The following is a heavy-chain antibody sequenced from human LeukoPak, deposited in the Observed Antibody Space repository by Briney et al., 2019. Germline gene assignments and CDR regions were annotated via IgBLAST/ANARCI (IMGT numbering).Heavy chain of an antibody. V-gene: IGHV4-59*08. CDR1: GGSIGSYY. D-gene: IGHD3-3*01. CDR2: IYYSGST. J-gene: IGHJ5*02. CDR3: ARHGSQRNYDFWSGPNWFDP. Sequence: SETLSLTCTASGGSIGSYYWSWIRQPPGKGLEWIGFIYYSGSTNYNPSLKSRVTISVDTSKNQFSLKLSSVTAADTAVYYCARHGSQRNYDFWSGPNWFDPWGQGTLVTVSS.